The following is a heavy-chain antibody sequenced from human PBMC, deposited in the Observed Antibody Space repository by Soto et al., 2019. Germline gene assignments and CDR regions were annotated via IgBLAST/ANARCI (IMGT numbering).Heavy chain of an antibody. Sequence: QMQLQASGPGLVKPSETLSLTCNVSGASVSHGYWSWIRQPPGKGLEWIGFMYFGGSFNYNPSLTSRATVSAKTSKNQFSMKLTAVSASDTAVYYCARSYYNRTGFAVDPWGQGTLVTVSS. CDR1: GASVSHGY. V-gene: IGHV4-59*02. CDR3: ARSYYNRTGFAVDP. D-gene: IGHD1-26*01. CDR2: MYFGGSF. J-gene: IGHJ5*02.